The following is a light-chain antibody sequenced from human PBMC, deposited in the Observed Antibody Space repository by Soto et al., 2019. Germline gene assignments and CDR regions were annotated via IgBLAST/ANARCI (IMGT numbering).Light chain of an antibody. J-gene: IGLJ3*02. CDR3: SSYTSSSTWL. Sequence: QSALTQPASVSGSPGQSITISCTGTSSDVGAYNYVSWYQQHTGKAPKLMIYEVSNRPSGVSNRFSGSKSANTASLTISGLQAGDEADYYCSSYTSSSTWLFGGGTKLTVL. V-gene: IGLV2-14*03. CDR2: EVS. CDR1: SSDVGAYNY.